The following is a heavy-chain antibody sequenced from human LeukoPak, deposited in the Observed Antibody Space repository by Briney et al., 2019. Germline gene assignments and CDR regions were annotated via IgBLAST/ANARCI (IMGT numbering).Heavy chain of an antibody. CDR2: ISSTSNTI. J-gene: IGHJ4*02. V-gene: IGHV3-48*02. CDR3: ARAKWQQLYYFDY. D-gene: IGHD5-24*01. CDR1: GFSFSSSS. Sequence: GGSLRLSSAASGFSFSSSSMSWVRQAPGKGLEWVSHISSTSNTIYYADSVKGRFTISRDNAKNSLYLQMNSLRDEDTAVYYCARAKWQQLYYFDYWGQGTLVTASS.